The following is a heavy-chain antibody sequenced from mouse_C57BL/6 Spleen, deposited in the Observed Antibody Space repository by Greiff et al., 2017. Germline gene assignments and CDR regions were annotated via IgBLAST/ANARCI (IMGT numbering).Heavy chain of an antibody. J-gene: IGHJ4*01. D-gene: IGHD2-5*01. CDR1: GYTFTAYE. V-gene: IGHV1-15*01. Sequence: VKLVESGAELVRPGASVTLSCKASGYTFTAYEMHWVKQTPVHGLEWIGAIDPETGGTAYNQKFKGKAILTADKSSNTAYMELRSLTSEDSAVYYCAGSNFHFYAMDYWGQGTSVTVSS. CDR2: IDPETGGT. CDR3: AGSNFHFYAMDY.